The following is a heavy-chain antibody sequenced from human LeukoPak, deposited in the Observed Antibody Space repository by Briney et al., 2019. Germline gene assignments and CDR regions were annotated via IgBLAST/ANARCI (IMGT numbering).Heavy chain of an antibody. CDR3: ATGTIYCSSCSGDY. Sequence: GASVKVSCKVSGCSLTELSMHWVRQAPGKGLEWMGGFDPDDGETPLFAQKFQGRVSMTEDTSTDTAYMELSSLSSEDTAVYYCATGTIYCSSCSGDYWGQGTLVTVSS. D-gene: IGHD2-2*01. V-gene: IGHV1-24*01. CDR2: FDPDDGET. CDR1: GCSLTELS. J-gene: IGHJ4*02.